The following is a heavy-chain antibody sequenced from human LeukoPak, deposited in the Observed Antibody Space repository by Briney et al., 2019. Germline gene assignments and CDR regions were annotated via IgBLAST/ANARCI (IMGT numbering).Heavy chain of an antibody. J-gene: IGHJ4*02. Sequence: PSETLSLTCSVSGASISGGTYYWGWIRQPPGKGLEWIGSIYYTGSTYDNPSLKSRVTISVDTSKNQFSLKLSSVTAADTAVYYCARRGGSGRAFDYWGQGTLVTASS. CDR2: IYYTGST. CDR1: GASISGGTYY. D-gene: IGHD1-26*01. V-gene: IGHV4-39*01. CDR3: ARRGGSGRAFDY.